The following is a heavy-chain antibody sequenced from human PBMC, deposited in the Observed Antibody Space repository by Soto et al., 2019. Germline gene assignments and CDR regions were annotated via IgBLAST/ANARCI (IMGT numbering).Heavy chain of an antibody. CDR1: GYSISSGYY. V-gene: IGHV4-38-2*01. CDR3: ARVRDGGYLYYFDY. CDR2: IYHSGSN. Sequence: ETLSLTFAVAGYSISSGYYWGWIRQPPGKGLEWIGSIYHSGSNYYNPSLKSRVTISVDTSKKQFSLKLSSVTAADTAVYYCARVRDGGYLYYFDYWGQGTLVTASS. D-gene: IGHD3-22*01. J-gene: IGHJ4*02.